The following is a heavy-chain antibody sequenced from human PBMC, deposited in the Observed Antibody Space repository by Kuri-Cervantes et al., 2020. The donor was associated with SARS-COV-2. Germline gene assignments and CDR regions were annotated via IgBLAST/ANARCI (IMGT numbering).Heavy chain of an antibody. Sequence: SETLSLTCTVSGGSVSSGSYYWSWIRQPPGKGLEWIGYIYYSGSTNYNPSLKSRVTISVDTSKNQFSLKLSSVTAADTAVYYCARVRKQQLVGHYGMDVWGQGTTVTGSS. CDR2: IYYSGST. CDR3: ARVRKQQLVGHYGMDV. D-gene: IGHD6-13*01. V-gene: IGHV4-61*01. J-gene: IGHJ6*02. CDR1: GGSVSSGSYY.